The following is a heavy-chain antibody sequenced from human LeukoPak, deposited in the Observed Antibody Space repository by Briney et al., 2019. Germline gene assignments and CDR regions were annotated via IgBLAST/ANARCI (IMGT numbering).Heavy chain of an antibody. CDR2: INSDGSAT. J-gene: IGHJ4*02. Sequence: TGGSLRLSCAASGFTFGSPWMHWVRQAPGKGLVWVSRINSDGSATAYADSVKGRFTISRDNAENTLYLQMNSPRAEDTAVYYCARGTAGYHSSYFDYWGQGTLVTVSS. CDR3: ARGTAGYHSSYFDY. V-gene: IGHV3-74*01. CDR1: GFTFGSPW. D-gene: IGHD3-16*02.